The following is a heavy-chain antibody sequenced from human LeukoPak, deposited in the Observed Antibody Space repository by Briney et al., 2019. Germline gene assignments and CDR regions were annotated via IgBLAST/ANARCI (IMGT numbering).Heavy chain of an antibody. Sequence: SETLSLTCTVSGGSISSYYWSWIRQPPGKGLGWIGYIYYSGSTNYNPSLKSRVTISVDTSKNQFSLKLSSVTAADTAVYYCASLTYGDFGFDYWGQGTLVTVSS. CDR3: ASLTYGDFGFDY. J-gene: IGHJ4*02. V-gene: IGHV4-59*01. CDR1: GGSISSYY. D-gene: IGHD4-17*01. CDR2: IYYSGST.